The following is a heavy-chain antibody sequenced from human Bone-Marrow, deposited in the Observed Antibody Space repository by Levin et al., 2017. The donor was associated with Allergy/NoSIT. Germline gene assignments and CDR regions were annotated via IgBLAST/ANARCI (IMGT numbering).Heavy chain of an antibody. CDR1: GFTFSNCD. D-gene: IGHD3-22*01. J-gene: IGHJ4*02. CDR2: IGTGYDT. Sequence: SCATSGFTFSNCDMHWVRQATGKGLEWVSTIGTGYDTYYTGSVKGRFTISREDSKNSLYLQMNNLRAGDTAVYYCARATYDRSGYYKGFDYWGQGTLVTVSS. V-gene: IGHV3-13*01. CDR3: ARATYDRSGYYKGFDY.